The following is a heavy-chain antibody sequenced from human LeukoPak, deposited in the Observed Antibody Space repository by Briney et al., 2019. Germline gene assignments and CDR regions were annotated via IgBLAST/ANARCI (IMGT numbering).Heavy chain of an antibody. J-gene: IGHJ4*02. V-gene: IGHV3-9*01. CDR3: ATANRFPFDY. Sequence: GGSLRLSCAASGFTFDDYAMHWVRHAPGKGLEWVSGISWNSGSIGYADSVKGRFTISRDNAKNSLYLQMNSLRAEDTALYYCATANRFPFDYWGQGTLVTVSS. CDR1: GFTFDDYA. D-gene: IGHD1-14*01. CDR2: ISWNSGSI.